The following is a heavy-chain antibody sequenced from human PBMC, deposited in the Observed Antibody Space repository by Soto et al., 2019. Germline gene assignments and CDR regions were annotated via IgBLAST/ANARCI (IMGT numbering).Heavy chain of an antibody. Sequence: QVQLQESGPGLVKPSQTLSLTCTVSGGSINSGGYYWGWIRQHPGKCLEWSGYIFYSGSTYYNPSLKSRVTISVDMSKHHFSLKLSSVTAADTAVYYCARVGGSGSPFDNWGQGTLVTVSS. V-gene: IGHV4-31*03. CDR3: ARVGGSGSPFDN. J-gene: IGHJ4*02. D-gene: IGHD3-10*01. CDR2: IFYSGST. CDR1: GGSINSGGYY.